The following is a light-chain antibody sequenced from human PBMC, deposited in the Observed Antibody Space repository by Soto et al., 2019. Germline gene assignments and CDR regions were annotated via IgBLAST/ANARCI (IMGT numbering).Light chain of an antibody. J-gene: IGLJ2*01. CDR3: QTWGTGIQV. CDR1: RGHSSYA. Sequence: QSVLTQSPSASASLGASVKLTCTLSRGHSSYAIAWHQQQPEKDPRYLMKLNSDGSHSKGDGIPDRFSGSSSGAERYLTISSLQSEDEADYYCQTWGTGIQVFGGGTKLTVL. V-gene: IGLV4-69*01. CDR2: LNSDGSH.